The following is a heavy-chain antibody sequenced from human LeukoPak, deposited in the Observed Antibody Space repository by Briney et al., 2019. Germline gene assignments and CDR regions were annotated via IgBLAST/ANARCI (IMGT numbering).Heavy chain of an antibody. J-gene: IGHJ5*02. V-gene: IGHV4-31*03. CDR3: ARTQVLWFGELLYCWFDP. CDR1: GGSISSGGYY. D-gene: IGHD3-10*01. CDR2: IYYSGST. Sequence: SETLSLTCTVPGGSISSGGYYWSWIRQHPGKGLEWIGYIYYSGSTYYNPSLKSRVTISVDTSKNQFSLKLSSVTAADTAVYYCARTQVLWFGELLYCWFDPWGQGTLVTVSS.